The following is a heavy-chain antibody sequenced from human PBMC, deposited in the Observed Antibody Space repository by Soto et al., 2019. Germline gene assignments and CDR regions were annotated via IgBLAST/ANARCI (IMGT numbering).Heavy chain of an antibody. CDR2: IYYSGST. Sequence: PSETLSLTCTVSGGSISRSSYYWGWIRQPPGKGLEWIGSIYYSGSTYYNPSLKSRVTISIDTSKNQFSLKLSSVTAADTAVYFCARDRHYYFDYWGQGTLVTVSS. CDR1: GGSISRSSYY. V-gene: IGHV4-39*07. J-gene: IGHJ4*02. CDR3: ARDRHYYFDY.